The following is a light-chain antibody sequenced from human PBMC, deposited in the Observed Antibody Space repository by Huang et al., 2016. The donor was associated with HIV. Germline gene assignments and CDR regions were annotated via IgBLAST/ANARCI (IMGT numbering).Light chain of an antibody. V-gene: IGKV3-11*01. J-gene: IGKJ3*01. CDR3: QQRSNWPGIT. Sequence: EIVLTQSPATLSLSPGERATLSCRASQSVSSYLAWYQQKPGQAPRLLIYDASNRATGIPARCSGSGSGTDFTLTISSLEPADFAVYYCQQRSNWPGITFGPGTKVDIK. CDR1: QSVSSY. CDR2: DAS.